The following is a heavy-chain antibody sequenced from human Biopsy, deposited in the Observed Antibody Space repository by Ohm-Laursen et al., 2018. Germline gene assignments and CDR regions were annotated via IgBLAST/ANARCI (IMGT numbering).Heavy chain of an antibody. CDR2: VDWDDYK. D-gene: IGHD6-13*01. CDR1: GFSLSARGMC. CDR3: ARTPILIVSAGLVYRHRRHPQGMDV. J-gene: IGHJ6*02. V-gene: IGHV2-70*11. Sequence: PTQTLTLTDSFSGFSLSARGMCVSWIRQAPGKALEWLARVDWDDYKDYSASLQTKLSISKDTSNDQVVLTVNNVDPADTATYYCARTPILIVSAGLVYRHRRHPQGMDVWGQGIAVTVS.